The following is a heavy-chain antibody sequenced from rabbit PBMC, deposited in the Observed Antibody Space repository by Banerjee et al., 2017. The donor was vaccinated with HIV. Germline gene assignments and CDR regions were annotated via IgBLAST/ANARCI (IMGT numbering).Heavy chain of an antibody. D-gene: IGHD2-1*01. Sequence: QSLEESGGDLVKPGASLTLTCTASGIDFSRKYWMCWVRQAPGKGLEWIACIYAGSSGSTYYASWAKGRFTGSKTSSTTVTLQMTSLTAADTATYFCARSYGGDSAISLFLWGQGTLVTVS. J-gene: IGHJ3*01. V-gene: IGHV1S40*01. CDR1: GIDFSRKYW. CDR3: ARSYGGDSAISLFL. CDR2: IYAGSSGST.